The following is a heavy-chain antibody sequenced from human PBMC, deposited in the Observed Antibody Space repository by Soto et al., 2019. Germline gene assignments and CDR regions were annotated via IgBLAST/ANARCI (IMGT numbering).Heavy chain of an antibody. D-gene: IGHD2-2*02. V-gene: IGHV1-3*01. Sequence: ASVKVSCKASGYTFTSYAMHWVRQAPGQRLEWMGWINAGNGNTKYSQKFQGRVTITRDTSASTAYMELNSLRSEDTAVYYCARDWGYCSSTSCYTGWFDPWGQGTLVTVSS. CDR1: GYTFTSYA. CDR2: INAGNGNT. CDR3: ARDWGYCSSTSCYTGWFDP. J-gene: IGHJ5*02.